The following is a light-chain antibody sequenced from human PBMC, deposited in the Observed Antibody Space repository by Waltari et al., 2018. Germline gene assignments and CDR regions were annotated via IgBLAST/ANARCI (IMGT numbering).Light chain of an antibody. V-gene: IGKV3-20*01. J-gene: IGKJ1*01. Sequence: DIVLTQSPGTLSLSPGERATLSCRASQAVSRFLAWNQQKPGQAPRLLIYDTSTRATGIPDRFSGSGSGTDFSLTISRLEPEDFAVYYCQKYGSLPATFGQGTKVEIK. CDR3: QKYGSLPAT. CDR2: DTS. CDR1: QAVSRF.